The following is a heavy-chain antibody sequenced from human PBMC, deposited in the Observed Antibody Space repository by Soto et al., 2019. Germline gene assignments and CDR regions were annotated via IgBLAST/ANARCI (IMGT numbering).Heavy chain of an antibody. Sequence: PSETLSLTCAVYGGFLSESYWTCIRQPPGNGLEWIGEINHVGGTNYNPSLKSRVTMSVDTSQNQLSLRLVSVTAADTAMYFCVRIRYQLPSSVLWLDPWGQGTPVTVSS. CDR2: INHVGGT. CDR3: VRIRYQLPSSVLWLDP. D-gene: IGHD3-16*01. J-gene: IGHJ5*02. CDR1: GGFLSESY. V-gene: IGHV4-34*01.